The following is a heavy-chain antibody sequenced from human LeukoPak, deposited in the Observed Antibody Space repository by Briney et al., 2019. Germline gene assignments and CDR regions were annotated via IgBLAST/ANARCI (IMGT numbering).Heavy chain of an antibody. CDR3: ARVFGPGIAARPRNWFDP. V-gene: IGHV3-9*01. D-gene: IGHD6-6*01. CDR1: GFTFDDYA. CDR2: ISWNTSNI. J-gene: IGHJ5*02. Sequence: PGGSLRLSCAASGFTFDDYAMHWVRQAPGKGLEWVSGISWNTSNINYADSVKGRFTISRDNAKNSLYLQMNSLRAEDTAVYYCARVFGPGIAARPRNWFDPWGQGTLVTVSS.